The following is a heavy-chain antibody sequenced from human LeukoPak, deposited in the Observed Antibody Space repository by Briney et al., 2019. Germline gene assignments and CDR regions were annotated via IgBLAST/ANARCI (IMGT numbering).Heavy chain of an antibody. D-gene: IGHD3-22*01. Sequence: GASVKVSCKTSGYTFTSYDINWVRQATGQGLEWMGWMNPNSGNTGYAQKFQGRVTMTRNIFISTAYMELSSLRSEDTAMYYCARVEYISGYSHVYWGQGTLVTVSS. CDR2: MNPNSGNT. CDR3: ARVEYISGYSHVY. CDR1: GYTFTSYD. J-gene: IGHJ4*02. V-gene: IGHV1-8*01.